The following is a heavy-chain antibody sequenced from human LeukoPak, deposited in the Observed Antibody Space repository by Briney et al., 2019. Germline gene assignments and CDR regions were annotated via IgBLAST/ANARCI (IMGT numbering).Heavy chain of an antibody. V-gene: IGHV3-64*01. CDR2: ISSNGGST. Sequence: PGGSLRLSCAASGFTFSSYAMHWVRQAPGKGLEYVSAISSNGGSTYYANSVKGRFTISRDNSKNTLYLQMGSLRAEDMAVYYCAGGIVGFGEFDYFDYWGQGTLVTVSS. J-gene: IGHJ4*02. CDR1: GFTFSSYA. CDR3: AGGIVGFGEFDYFDY. D-gene: IGHD3-10*01.